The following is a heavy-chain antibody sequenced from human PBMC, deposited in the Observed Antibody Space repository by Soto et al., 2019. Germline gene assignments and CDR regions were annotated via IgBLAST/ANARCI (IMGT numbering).Heavy chain of an antibody. Sequence: PSETLSLTCTVSGGSISSYYWSWIRQPPGKGLEWIGYIYYSGSTNYNPSLKSRVTISVDTSKNQFSLKLSSVTAADTAVYYCARETVTSSIAAATQPYFDYWGQGTLVTVSS. D-gene: IGHD6-13*01. CDR1: GGSISSYY. CDR3: ARETVTSSIAAATQPYFDY. CDR2: IYYSGST. V-gene: IGHV4-59*01. J-gene: IGHJ4*02.